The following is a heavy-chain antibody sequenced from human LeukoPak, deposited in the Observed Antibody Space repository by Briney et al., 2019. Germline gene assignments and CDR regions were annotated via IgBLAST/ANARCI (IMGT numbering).Heavy chain of an antibody. D-gene: IGHD1-1*01. CDR1: GFTVSSNY. V-gene: IGHV3-53*01. CDR3: ASTDDIYYYYGMDV. J-gene: IGHJ6*02. CDR2: IYSGGST. Sequence: PGGSLRLSCAASGFTVSSNYMSWVRQAPGKGLEWVSVIYSGGSTYYADSVKGRFTISRDNSKNTLYLQMNSLRAEDTAVYYCASTDDIYYYYGMDVWGQGTTVTVSS.